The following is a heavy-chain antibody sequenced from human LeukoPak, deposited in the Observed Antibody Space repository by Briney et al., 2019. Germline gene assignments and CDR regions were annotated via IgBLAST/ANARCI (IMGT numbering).Heavy chain of an antibody. D-gene: IGHD1-26*01. CDR1: GFTFSGSA. J-gene: IGHJ4*02. CDR3: TRHRWELNYFDY. Sequence: PGGSLRLSCAASGFTFSGSAMHWVRQASGKGLEWVGRIRGKANSYATAYAASVKGRFTISRDDSKNTAYLQMNSLKTEDTAVYYCTRHRWELNYFDYWGQGTLVTVSS. CDR2: IRGKANSYAT. V-gene: IGHV3-73*01.